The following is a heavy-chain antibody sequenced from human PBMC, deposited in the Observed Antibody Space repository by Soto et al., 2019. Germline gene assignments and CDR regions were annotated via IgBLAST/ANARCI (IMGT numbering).Heavy chain of an antibody. V-gene: IGHV3-23*01. CDR1: GFPFSTYP. Sequence: EVQLLESGGGLVQPGGSLRLSCAASGFPFSTYPMNWVRQAPGKGLEWVSGISGSGISTYYADSVKGRFTISRDNSKDTVSLQMNSLRAEDTAVYYCVKFPVITASYYYYAMDVWGQGTTVTVSS. CDR3: VKFPVITASYYYYAMDV. D-gene: IGHD4-4*01. CDR2: ISGSGIST. J-gene: IGHJ6*02.